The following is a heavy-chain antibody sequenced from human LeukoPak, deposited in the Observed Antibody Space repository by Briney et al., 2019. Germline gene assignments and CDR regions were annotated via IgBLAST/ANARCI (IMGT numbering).Heavy chain of an antibody. V-gene: IGHV3-21*01. D-gene: IGHD6-19*01. CDR1: GFTLSSYA. Sequence: GGSLRLSCAASGFTLSSYAMSWVRQAPGKGLEWVSSISSSSSYIYYADSVKGRFTISRDNAKNSLYLQMNSLRAEDTAVYYCARGLTTRGMAVAGSDYWGQGTLVTVSS. CDR3: ARGLTTRGMAVAGSDY. J-gene: IGHJ4*02. CDR2: ISSSSSYI.